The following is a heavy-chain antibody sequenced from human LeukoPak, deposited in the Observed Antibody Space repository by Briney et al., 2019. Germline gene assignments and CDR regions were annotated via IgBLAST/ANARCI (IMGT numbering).Heavy chain of an antibody. D-gene: IGHD2-21*02. Sequence: TLSLTCTVSGGSISSGGYYWSWIRRHPGKGLEWIGYIYYSGSTYYNPSLKSRVTISVDTSKNQFSLKLSSVTAADTAVYYCARDTRTSHVVVTAIRYFDLWGRGTLVTVSS. J-gene: IGHJ2*01. CDR1: GGSISSGGYY. CDR3: ARDTRTSHVVVTAIRYFDL. V-gene: IGHV4-31*03. CDR2: IYYSGST.